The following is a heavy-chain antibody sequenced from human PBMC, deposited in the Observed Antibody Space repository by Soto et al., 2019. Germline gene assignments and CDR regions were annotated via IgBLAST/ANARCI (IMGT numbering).Heavy chain of an antibody. CDR3: ARAGRFSGSYPQDY. CDR2: ISYDGSNK. Sequence: GGSLRLSCAASGFTFSSYAMHWVRQAPGKGLEWVAVISYDGSNKYYADSVKGRFTISRDNSKNTLYLQMNSLRAEDTAVYYCARAGRFSGSYPQDYWGQGTLVTVSS. CDR1: GFTFSSYA. V-gene: IGHV3-30-3*01. D-gene: IGHD1-26*01. J-gene: IGHJ4*02.